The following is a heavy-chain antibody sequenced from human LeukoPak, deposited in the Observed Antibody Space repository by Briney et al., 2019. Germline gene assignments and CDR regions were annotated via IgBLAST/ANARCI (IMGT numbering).Heavy chain of an antibody. Sequence: GGSLRLSCTASGFTFSSYWMHWVRQAAGKGLVRASRINSDGCSTSYADSVKGRFTISRDNAKNTLYLQMNSLRAEDAAVYYCSTGSGHAFDIWGRGTMVTVSS. V-gene: IGHV3-74*01. D-gene: IGHD3-10*01. CDR1: GFTFSSYW. J-gene: IGHJ3*02. CDR2: INSDGCST. CDR3: STGSGHAFDI.